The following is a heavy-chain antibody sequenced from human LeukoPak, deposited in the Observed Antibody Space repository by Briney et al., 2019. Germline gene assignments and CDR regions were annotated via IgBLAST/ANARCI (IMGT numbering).Heavy chain of an antibody. J-gene: IGHJ6*03. Sequence: GGSLRLSCAASGFTFSSYGMHWVRQAPGKGLEWVAFIRYDGSNKYYADSVKGRFTISRDNSKNTLYLQMNSLRAEDTAVYYCAKDSGDYYDSSGYYMDVWGKGTTVTISS. D-gene: IGHD3-22*01. CDR2: IRYDGSNK. CDR3: AKDSGDYYDSSGYYMDV. CDR1: GFTFSSYG. V-gene: IGHV3-30*02.